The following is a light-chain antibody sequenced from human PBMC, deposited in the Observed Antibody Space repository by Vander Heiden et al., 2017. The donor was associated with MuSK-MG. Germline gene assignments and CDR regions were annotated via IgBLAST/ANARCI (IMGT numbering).Light chain of an antibody. V-gene: IGKV1-39*01. CDR2: AAS. CDR3: QQIDSNHSIT. J-gene: IGKJ5*01. Sequence: DIQMTQSPSSLSASVGDRVTITCRASQSISSYLNWYQQKPGKAPKLLIYAASSLQSGVPSRFSGSGYGTDFTLTISSLQPEDFAPYYCQQIDSNHSITFGQGTLMEIK. CDR1: QSISSY.